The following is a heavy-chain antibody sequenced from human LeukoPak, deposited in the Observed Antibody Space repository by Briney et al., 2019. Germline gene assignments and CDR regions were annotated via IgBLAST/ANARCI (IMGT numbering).Heavy chain of an antibody. D-gene: IGHD2-15*01. CDR1: GYTFTSYY. Sequence: ASVKVSCKASGYTFTSYYMHWVRQAPGQGLEWMGIINPSGGSTSYAQKFQGRVTMTRDTSISTAYMELSRLGSDDTAVYYCARDHVQGSGGRYWFDPWGQGTLVTVSS. V-gene: IGHV1-46*01. CDR3: ARDHVQGSGGRYWFDP. CDR2: INPSGGST. J-gene: IGHJ5*02.